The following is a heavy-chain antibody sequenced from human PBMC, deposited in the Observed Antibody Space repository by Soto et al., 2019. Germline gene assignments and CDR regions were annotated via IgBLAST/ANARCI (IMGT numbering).Heavy chain of an antibody. CDR2: IIPIFGTA. J-gene: IGHJ6*02. V-gene: IGHV1-69*12. Sequence: QVQLVQSGAEVKKPGSSVKVSCKASGATFSSYAISWVRHAPGQGLEWMGGIIPIFGTANYAQKFQGRVTITADESTSTAYMELGSLRAEDTAVYCCARRKVATIVDDYYYGMDVWGQGTTVTVSS. CDR1: GATFSSYA. CDR3: ARRKVATIVDDYYYGMDV. D-gene: IGHD5-12*01.